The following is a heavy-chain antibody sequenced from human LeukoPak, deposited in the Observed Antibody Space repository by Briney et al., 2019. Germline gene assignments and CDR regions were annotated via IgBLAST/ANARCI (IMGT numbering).Heavy chain of an antibody. V-gene: IGHV3-23*01. Sequence: GGSLRLSCAASGFTFSSYAMSWVRQAPGKGLEWVSAISGSGGSTYYADSVKGRFTISRDNSKNTLYLQMNSLRAEDTAVYYCAKDLRAGRGIVGATTADYWGQGTLVTVSS. CDR2: ISGSGGST. CDR3: AKDLRAGRGIVGATTADY. D-gene: IGHD1-26*01. J-gene: IGHJ4*02. CDR1: GFTFSSYA.